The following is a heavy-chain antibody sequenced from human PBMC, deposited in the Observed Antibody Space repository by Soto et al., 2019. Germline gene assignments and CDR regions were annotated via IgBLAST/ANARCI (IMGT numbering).Heavy chain of an antibody. V-gene: IGHV1-18*04. D-gene: IGHD5-12*01. J-gene: IGHJ4*02. CDR3: ARDIKGLRFYGGAVEYDY. Sequence: ASVKVSSKASGYTFTSYGMSWVRQARGQGLEWMGWISAYNGNTNYAQKLQGRLTMTTGTSTSTDYMELRSLRSDDTALYYCARDIKGLRFYGGAVEYDYWGQGTRVTVSS. CDR1: GYTFTSYG. CDR2: ISAYNGNT.